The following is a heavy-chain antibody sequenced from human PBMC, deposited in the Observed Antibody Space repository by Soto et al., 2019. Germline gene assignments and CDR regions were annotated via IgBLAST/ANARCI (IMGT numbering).Heavy chain of an antibody. V-gene: IGHV1-8*01. CDR2: MNPNSGNT. D-gene: IGHD4-17*01. CDR3: VRGDYGDYSHWFDP. J-gene: IGHJ5*02. CDR1: GYTFTKFD. Sequence: ASVKVSCKASGYTFTKFDINWVRQATGQGLEWMGWMNPNSGNTGYAQKFQGRVTMTRNTSITTAYMELSTLRSEDTAVYYCVRGDYGDYSHWFDPWGQGTLVTVSA.